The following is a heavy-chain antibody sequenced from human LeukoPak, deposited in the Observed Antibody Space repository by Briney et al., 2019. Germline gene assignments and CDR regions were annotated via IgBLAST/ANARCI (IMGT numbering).Heavy chain of an antibody. CDR3: ARQSYYDFWSGYYYFDY. D-gene: IGHD3-3*01. CDR2: INPNSGGT. V-gene: IGHV1-2*02. CDR1: GYTFTGYY. Sequence: ASVEVSCKASGYTFTGYYMHWVRQAPGQGLEWMGWINPNSGGTNYAQKFQGRVTMTRDTSISTAYMELSRLRSDDTAVYYCARQSYYDFWSGYYYFDYWGQGALVTVSS. J-gene: IGHJ4*02.